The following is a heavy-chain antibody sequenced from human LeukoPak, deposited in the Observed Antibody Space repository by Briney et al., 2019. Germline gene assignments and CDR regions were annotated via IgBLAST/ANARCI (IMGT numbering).Heavy chain of an antibody. Sequence: ASVTVSCKASGYTFTGYYMHWVRQAPGQGLEWMGWINPNSGGTNYAQKFQGRVTMTRDTSISTAYMELSRLRSDDTAVYYCAASSWTLFSSDYWGQGTLVTVSS. CDR3: AASSWTLFSSDY. J-gene: IGHJ4*02. CDR2: INPNSGGT. V-gene: IGHV1-2*02. CDR1: GYTFTGYY. D-gene: IGHD6-13*01.